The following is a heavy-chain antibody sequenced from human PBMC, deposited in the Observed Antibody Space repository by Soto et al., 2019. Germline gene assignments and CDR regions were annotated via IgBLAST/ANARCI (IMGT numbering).Heavy chain of an antibody. CDR3: AKTNPSSANTSCWNDCFDL. CDR2: VSGHSRSI. CDR1: GFTLSNYA. J-gene: IGHJ5*02. Sequence: GGSLRLSCAASGFTLSNYAMSWVRQAPGKGLEWVSAVSGHSRSIYYADSVRGRFTISRDNSKNTLYLQMNSLRVKDTAVYDCAKTNPSSANTSCWNDCFDLWGQGTLVTVSS. V-gene: IGHV3-23*01. D-gene: IGHD6-19*01.